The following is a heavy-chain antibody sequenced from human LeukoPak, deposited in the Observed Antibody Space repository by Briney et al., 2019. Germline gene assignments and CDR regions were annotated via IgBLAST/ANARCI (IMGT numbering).Heavy chain of an antibody. D-gene: IGHD6-19*01. Sequence: PGGSLRLSCAASGFTFSSYEMNWVRQAPGKGLEWVSYISSSGSNIYYADSVKGRFTISRDNAKNSLYLQMNSLRAEDTAVYYCAREGRYSSGWYNFDYWGQGTLVTVSS. J-gene: IGHJ4*02. CDR3: AREGRYSSGWYNFDY. V-gene: IGHV3-48*03. CDR2: ISSSGSNI. CDR1: GFTFSSYE.